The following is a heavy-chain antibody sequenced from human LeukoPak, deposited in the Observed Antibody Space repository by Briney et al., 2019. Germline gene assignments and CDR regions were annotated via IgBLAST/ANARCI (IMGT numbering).Heavy chain of an antibody. Sequence: SETLSLTCTVSGGSISSSSYYWGWIRQPPGKGLEWIGSIYYSGSTYYNPSLKSRVTISGDTSKSQFSLKLSSVTAADMAVYYCAREAVDSPRAFDIWGQGTLVTVSS. D-gene: IGHD3/OR15-3a*01. CDR1: GGSISSSSYY. V-gene: IGHV4-39*07. CDR2: IYYSGST. J-gene: IGHJ3*02. CDR3: AREAVDSPRAFDI.